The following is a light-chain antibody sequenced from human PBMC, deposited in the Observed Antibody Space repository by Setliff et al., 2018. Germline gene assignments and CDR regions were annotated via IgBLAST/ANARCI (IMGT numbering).Light chain of an antibody. CDR1: SSDVGGYNY. J-gene: IGLJ1*01. CDR3: CSYAGSYTGV. Sequence: QSVLTQPRSVSGSPGHSVTISCTGTSSDVGGYNYVSWYQQHPGKAPKLMIYDVSKRPSGVPDRFSGSKSGNTAPLTISGLQAEDEADYYCCSYAGSYTGVFGTGTKVTVL. V-gene: IGLV2-11*01. CDR2: DVS.